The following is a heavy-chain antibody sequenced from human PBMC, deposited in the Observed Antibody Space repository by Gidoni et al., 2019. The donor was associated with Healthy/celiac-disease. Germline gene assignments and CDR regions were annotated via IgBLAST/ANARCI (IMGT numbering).Heavy chain of an antibody. D-gene: IGHD3-16*02. CDR1: GFTFSSYA. J-gene: IGHJ4*02. Sequence: EVQLLESGGGLVQPGGSLRLSCAASGFTFSSYAMSWVRQAPGKGLEWVSAISGSGGSTYYADSVKGRFTISRDNSKNTLYLQMNSLRAEDTAVYYCAKGGSDYVWGSYRTFDYWGQGTLVTVSS. CDR3: AKGGSDYVWGSYRTFDY. CDR2: ISGSGGST. V-gene: IGHV3-23*01.